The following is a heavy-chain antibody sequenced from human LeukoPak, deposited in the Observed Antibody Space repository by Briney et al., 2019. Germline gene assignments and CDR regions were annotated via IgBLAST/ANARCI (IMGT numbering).Heavy chain of an antibody. V-gene: IGHV3-23*01. Sequence: PGGSLRLSCAASGFTFSSYAMSWVRQAPGKGLEWVSAISGSGGSTFYADSVKGRFTISRDNSKNTLYLQMNSLRAEDTAVYYCARGVLGVIPIDYWGQGTLVTVSS. D-gene: IGHD2-8*02. CDR3: ARGVLGVIPIDY. J-gene: IGHJ4*02. CDR1: GFTFSSYA. CDR2: ISGSGGST.